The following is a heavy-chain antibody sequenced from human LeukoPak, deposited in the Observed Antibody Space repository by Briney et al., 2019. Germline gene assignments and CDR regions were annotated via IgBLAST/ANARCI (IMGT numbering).Heavy chain of an antibody. CDR2: IYHSGST. J-gene: IGHJ4*02. CDR3: ARGTTVTTDYFDY. V-gene: IGHV4-30-2*01. D-gene: IGHD4-17*01. CDR1: GGSISSGGYS. Sequence: SQTLSLTCAVSGGSISSGGYSWSWIRQPPGKGLEWIGYIYHSGSTYYNPSLKSRVTISVDTSKNQFSLKLSSVTAADTAVYYCARGTTVTTDYFDYWGQGTPVTVSS.